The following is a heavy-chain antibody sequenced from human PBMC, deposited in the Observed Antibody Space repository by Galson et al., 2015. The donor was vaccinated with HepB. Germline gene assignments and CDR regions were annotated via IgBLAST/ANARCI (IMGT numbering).Heavy chain of an antibody. D-gene: IGHD4-11*01. V-gene: IGHV1-46*03. CDR1: GYTFTSYY. Sequence: SVKVSCKASGYTFTSYYMHWVRQAPGQGLEWMGIINPSGGSTSYAQKFQGRVTMTRDTSTSTVYMELSSLRSEDTAVYYCARDQGHDYPRDNYYYMDVWGKGTTVTVSS. J-gene: IGHJ6*03. CDR3: ARDQGHDYPRDNYYYMDV. CDR2: INPSGGST.